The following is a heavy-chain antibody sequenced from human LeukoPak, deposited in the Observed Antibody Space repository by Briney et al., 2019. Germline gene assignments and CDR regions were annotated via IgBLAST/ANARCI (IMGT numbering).Heavy chain of an antibody. Sequence: PSETLSLTCTVSGGSINSSSYYWGWIRQPPGKGLKWIGSIYYSGSTYNNPSLQGRVTLSVDTSKNQFSLKLNSVTAADTGVYYCATHGGDASGSSNFDPWGQGTLVTVSS. D-gene: IGHD3-10*01. CDR1: GGSINSSSYY. V-gene: IGHV4-39*01. J-gene: IGHJ5*02. CDR3: ATHGGDASGSSNFDP. CDR2: IYYSGST.